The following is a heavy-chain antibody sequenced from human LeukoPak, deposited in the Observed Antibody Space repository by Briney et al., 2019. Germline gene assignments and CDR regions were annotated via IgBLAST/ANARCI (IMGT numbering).Heavy chain of an antibody. CDR3: ATDIVDVSDPRPIDY. CDR1: GYTFTSYG. Sequence: ASVKVSCKASGYTFTSYGISWVRQAPGQGLEWMGWISAYNGNTNYAQKLQGRVTMTTDTSTSTAYMELRSLRSDDTAVYYCATDIVDVSDPRPIDYWGQGTLVTVSS. J-gene: IGHJ4*02. CDR2: ISAYNGNT. D-gene: IGHD3-10*01. V-gene: IGHV1-18*01.